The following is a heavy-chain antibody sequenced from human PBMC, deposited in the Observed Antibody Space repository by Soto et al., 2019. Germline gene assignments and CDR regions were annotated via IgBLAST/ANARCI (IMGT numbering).Heavy chain of an antibody. D-gene: IGHD1-26*01. J-gene: IGHJ6*02. CDR1: RFTVNSNY. CDR3: AKGDGFILAV. CDR2: TNTGGTT. Sequence: EVQVLATGGGLIQPGGSLRLSCAASRFTVNSNYMSWVRQAPGEGLQWVSITNTGGTTYYADSVKGRFTVSRDNSKNTLYLQMNSLRAEDTAVYYCAKGDGFILAVWGQGTTVSVSS. V-gene: IGHV3-53*02.